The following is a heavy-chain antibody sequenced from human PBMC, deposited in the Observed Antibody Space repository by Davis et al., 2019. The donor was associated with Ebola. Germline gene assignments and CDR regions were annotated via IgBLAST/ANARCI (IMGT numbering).Heavy chain of an antibody. V-gene: IGHV1-69*06. Sequence: SVKVSCKASGGTFSSYGISWARQAPGQGLEWMGGIIPIFDTANYAQKFQGRVTITADKSTSTAYMELSSLRSEDTAVYYCARGKTGLRLGELSLPFDYWGQGTLVTVSS. CDR3: ARGKTGLRLGELSLPFDY. CDR2: IIPIFDTA. D-gene: IGHD3-16*02. J-gene: IGHJ4*02. CDR1: GGTFSSYG.